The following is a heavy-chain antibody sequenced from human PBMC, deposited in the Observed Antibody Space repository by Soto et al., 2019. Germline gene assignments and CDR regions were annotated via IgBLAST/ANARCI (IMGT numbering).Heavy chain of an antibody. CDR2: TYYRSKWYY. CDR3: ARVYCSGCSCHRWYFDL. D-gene: IGHD2-15*01. J-gene: IGHJ2*01. V-gene: IGHV6-1*01. CDR1: GDSVSSNSAA. Sequence: SQTLSLTCAISGDSVSSNSAAWNWIRQSPSRGLEWLGRTYYRSKWYYDYAVFVESRISINPDTSKNQFSLQLNSVTPEDTALYYCARVYCSGCSCHRWYFDLWGRGTLVTVSS.